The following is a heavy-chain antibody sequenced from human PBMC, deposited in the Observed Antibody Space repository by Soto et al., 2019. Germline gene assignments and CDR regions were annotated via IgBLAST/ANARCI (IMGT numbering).Heavy chain of an antibody. CDR3: AREWSAFDY. J-gene: IGHJ4*02. Sequence: SETLSLTCTVSGDSFSRYKWSWIRQPPGKGLEYIGYMYPSGYTDYNPPLKSRVTMSLDTSKNQYSLKLTSATAADTAVYYCAREWSAFDYWGQGTLVTVSS. D-gene: IGHD2-15*01. CDR1: GDSFSRYK. CDR2: MYPSGYT. V-gene: IGHV4-59*01.